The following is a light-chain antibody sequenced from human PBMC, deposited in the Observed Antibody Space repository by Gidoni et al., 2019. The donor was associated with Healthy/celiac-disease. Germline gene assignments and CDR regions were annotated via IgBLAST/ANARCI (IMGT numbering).Light chain of an antibody. J-gene: IGKJ4*01. V-gene: IGKV3-11*02. Sequence: TASLSPGETATLSCVGRQSVSSYVAGYQHKPLQAPRLLLYDASNRATVIPARFSVIVSGRDFTLTIRGLEPEQFAFYCCQQRSNWPPLTFGGGTKVEIK. CDR2: DAS. CDR1: QSVSSY. CDR3: QQRSNWPPLT.